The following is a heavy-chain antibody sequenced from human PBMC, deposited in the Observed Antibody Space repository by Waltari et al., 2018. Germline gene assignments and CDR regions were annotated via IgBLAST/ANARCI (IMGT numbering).Heavy chain of an antibody. CDR2: IFYSGST. J-gene: IGHJ4*02. Sequence: QVQLQESGPGLVRPSETLSLTCTVSAGSVSSGGYYWNWIRQPPGKGLGWLGYIFYSGSTNYNPSLKSRVTISVDTSKNQFSLKLSSVTAADTAVYYCANGRDAYKTGYWGQGTLVTVSS. V-gene: IGHV4-61*08. CDR3: ANGRDAYKTGY. CDR1: AGSVSSGGYY. D-gene: IGHD1-1*01.